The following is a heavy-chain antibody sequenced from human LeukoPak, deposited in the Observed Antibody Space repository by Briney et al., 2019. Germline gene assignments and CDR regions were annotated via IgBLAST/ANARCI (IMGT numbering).Heavy chain of an antibody. D-gene: IGHD3-16*02. CDR2: INHSGST. CDR3: ARERRFYDYVWGSYRRHPFDY. J-gene: IGHJ4*02. V-gene: IGHV4-34*01. Sequence: SETLSLTCAVYGGSFSGYYWSWIRQPPGKGLEWIGEINHSGSTNYNPSLKSQVTISVDTSKNQFSLKLSSVTAADTAVYYCARERRFYDYVWGSYRRHPFDYWGQGTLVTVSS. CDR1: GGSFSGYY.